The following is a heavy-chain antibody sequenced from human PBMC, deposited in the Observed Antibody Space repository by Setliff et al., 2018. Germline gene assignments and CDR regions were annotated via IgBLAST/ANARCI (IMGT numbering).Heavy chain of an antibody. V-gene: IGHV4-30-4*08. D-gene: IGHD3-22*01. Sequence: PSETLSLTCTVSGGSTSSGDYYWSWIRQPPGKGLEWIGYIYSSGNTYYNPSLKSRVSISVDTSKNQFSLKLSSVTAADTAVYYCARESRYYYDNLGTLDYWGQGTLVTVSS. CDR2: IYSSGNT. CDR1: GGSTSSGDYY. J-gene: IGHJ4*02. CDR3: ARESRYYYDNLGTLDY.